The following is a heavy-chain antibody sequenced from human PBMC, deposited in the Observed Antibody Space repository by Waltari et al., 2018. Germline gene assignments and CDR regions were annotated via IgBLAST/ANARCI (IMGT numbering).Heavy chain of an antibody. CDR3: TKDNGVTPDYYDY. D-gene: IGHD3-10*01. J-gene: IGHJ4*02. CDR1: GFTFSSFA. V-gene: IGHV3-23*01. Sequence: EVQLLESGGGLVQPGGSLRLSCAASGFTFSSFAMTWVRQAPGKGLEWVSTTSGSGVSTYYADSVKGRFTISRDNSKNTVYLQMNSLGAEDTAVYYCTKDNGVTPDYYDYWGQGILVTVSS. CDR2: TSGSGVST.